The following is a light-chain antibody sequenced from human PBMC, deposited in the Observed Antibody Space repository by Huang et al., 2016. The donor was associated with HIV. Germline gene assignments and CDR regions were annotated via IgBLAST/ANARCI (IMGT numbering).Light chain of an antibody. CDR3: QHYNNWPPWT. CDR2: GAS. Sequence: EIVMTQSPATLSVSPGERATLSCRASQGVINNIAWYQQKPCQTPWLLIHGASTRATGIAAKFSGRGSGTDFTLTITSLQPEDSAVYYCQHYNNWPPWTFGPGTQVEI. J-gene: IGKJ1*01. V-gene: IGKV3D-15*01. CDR1: QGVINN.